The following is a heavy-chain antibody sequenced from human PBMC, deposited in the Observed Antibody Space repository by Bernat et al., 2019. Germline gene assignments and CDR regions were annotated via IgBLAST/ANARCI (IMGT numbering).Heavy chain of an antibody. V-gene: IGHV3-15*01. CDR2: IKSKTDGGTT. CDR3: TTDGGIAVAGVFDN. Sequence: EVQVVESGGGLVKPGGSLRLSCAASGFTFSNGWMSWVRQAPGKGLEWVGRIKSKTDGGTTDYAAPVKGRFTISRDDSKNTLYLQMNSLQAEDTAVYYCTTDGGIAVAGVFDNWGLGILVTVSS. CDR1: GFTFSNGW. D-gene: IGHD6-13*01. J-gene: IGHJ4*02.